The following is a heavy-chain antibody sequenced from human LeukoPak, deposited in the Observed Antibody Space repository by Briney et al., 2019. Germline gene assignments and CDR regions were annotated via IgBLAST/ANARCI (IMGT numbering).Heavy chain of an antibody. Sequence: GGSLRLSCAASGFTFNNYAMSWVRQAPGKGLEWVSAISGSGGSTYYADSVKGRFTISRDNSKNTLSLQMNSLRVEDTAVYYCARSNSSGYYYNSRYFQHWGLGTLVTVSS. CDR2: ISGSGGST. J-gene: IGHJ1*01. CDR3: ARSNSSGYYYNSRYFQH. V-gene: IGHV3-23*01. D-gene: IGHD3-22*01. CDR1: GFTFNNYA.